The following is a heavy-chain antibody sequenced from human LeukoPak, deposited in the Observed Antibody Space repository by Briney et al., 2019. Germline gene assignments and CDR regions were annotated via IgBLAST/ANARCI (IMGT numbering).Heavy chain of an antibody. CDR1: GFTFRDYF. V-gene: IGHV3-11*04. D-gene: IGHD6-19*01. CDR3: ARDVSIAVAGRVFDF. Sequence: GGSLRLSCAASGFTFRDYFMSWIRQAPGKGLEFISYISSSGSNTYHEDSLKGRFTISRDNTKNSLYLQMTSLRAEDTAVYYCARDVSIAVAGRVFDFWGQGALVTVSS. J-gene: IGHJ4*02. CDR2: ISSSGSNT.